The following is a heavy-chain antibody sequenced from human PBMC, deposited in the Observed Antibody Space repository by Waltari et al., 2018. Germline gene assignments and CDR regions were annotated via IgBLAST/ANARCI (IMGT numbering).Heavy chain of an antibody. CDR2: IDDDGSGT. CDR3: SRSPAGYSRSDY. CDR1: GFPSSSYW. D-gene: IGHD5-18*01. V-gene: IGHV3-74*01. Sequence: EVRLEESGGGLVQPGGSLRPSCAASGFPSSSYWMHGVLQAPGKGLVWVSRIDDDGSGTTYADSVMGRFTISRDNAKNTVYLEMNSLRAEDTAVYYCSRSPAGYSRSDYWGQGTLVTVSS. J-gene: IGHJ4*02.